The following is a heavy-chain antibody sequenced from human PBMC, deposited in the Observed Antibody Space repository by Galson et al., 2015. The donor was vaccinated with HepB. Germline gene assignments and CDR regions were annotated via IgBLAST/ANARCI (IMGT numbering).Heavy chain of an antibody. J-gene: IGHJ4*02. CDR2: INWSSGVT. CDR1: GFIFEEYG. Sequence: SLRLSCAASGFIFEEYGINWVRQVPGKGLEWVSGINWSSGVTGYADSVKGRFTISRDNAKNSLSLQMNSLRAENTAVYYCARETYFGSGFDYWGQGTLVTVSS. D-gene: IGHD3-10*01. CDR3: ARETYFGSGFDY. V-gene: IGHV3-20*04.